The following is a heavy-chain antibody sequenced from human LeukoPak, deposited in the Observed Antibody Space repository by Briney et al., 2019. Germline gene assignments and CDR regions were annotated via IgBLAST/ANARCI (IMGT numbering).Heavy chain of an antibody. D-gene: IGHD5-18*01. V-gene: IGHV3-66*02. CDR2: IYSGGST. CDR3: ERLTWIRADY. Sequence: GGSLRLSCAASGFTVSSNYMSWVRQAPGKGLEWVSVIYSGGSTYYADSVKGRFTISRDNSKNTLYLQMNSLRAEDTAVYYCERLTWIRADYWGQGTLVTVSS. J-gene: IGHJ4*02. CDR1: GFTVSSNY.